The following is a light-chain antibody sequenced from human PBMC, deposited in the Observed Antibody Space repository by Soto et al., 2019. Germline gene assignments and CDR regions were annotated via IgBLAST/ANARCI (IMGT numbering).Light chain of an antibody. V-gene: IGKV1-5*01. CDR3: QQYNSYSWT. CDR2: DAS. Sequence: DIQMTQSPSTLSASIGDRVTITCRASQSIGRWLAWYQQKPGKAPNLLIYDASSLQSGVPSGFSGSGSGTEFTLTISSLQPDDFATYSCQQYNSYSWTFGQGTKVDIK. CDR1: QSIGRW. J-gene: IGKJ1*01.